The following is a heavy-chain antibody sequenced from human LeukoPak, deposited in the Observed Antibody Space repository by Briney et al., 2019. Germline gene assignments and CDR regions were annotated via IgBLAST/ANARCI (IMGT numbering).Heavy chain of an antibody. V-gene: IGHV3-74*01. CDR1: GFTFSNSW. D-gene: IGHD5-12*01. J-gene: IGHJ4*02. Sequence: GGSLRLSCAASGFTFSNSWMHWVRQAPGKGLAWVSRINSDGSSTSYADSVKGRFTISRDNAKNTLYLQMNSLRAEDTAVYYCARENIVAYYFDYWGQGALVTVSS. CDR3: ARENIVAYYFDY. CDR2: INSDGSST.